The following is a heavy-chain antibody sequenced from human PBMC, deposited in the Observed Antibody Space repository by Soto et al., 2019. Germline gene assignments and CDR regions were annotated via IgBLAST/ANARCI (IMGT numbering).Heavy chain of an antibody. V-gene: IGHV3-7*04. J-gene: IGHJ4*02. CDR1: GFTFSTCW. D-gene: IGHD3-10*01. Sequence: EVQLVESGGGLVQPGGSLRLSCAASGFTFSTCWMMWVRQAPGKGLEWVANINQEGSERYYVDSVKVRFTISRDNAKNSLYLQMNSLRAEDTAVYYCVKDNRGSYWGQGTLVTVSS. CDR3: VKDNRGSY. CDR2: INQEGSER.